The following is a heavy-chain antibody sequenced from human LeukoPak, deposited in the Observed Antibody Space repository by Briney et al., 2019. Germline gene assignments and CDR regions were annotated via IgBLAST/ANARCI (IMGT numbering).Heavy chain of an antibody. J-gene: IGHJ6*03. V-gene: IGHV1-69*05. CDR3: ARSGQQLVPPYYYYYMDV. D-gene: IGHD6-13*01. CDR1: GGTFSSYA. CDR2: IIPIFGTA. Sequence: SVKVSCKASGGTFSSYAISWVRQAPGQGLEWMGRIIPIFGTANYAQKFQGRVTITTDEPTSTAYMELSSMRSEDTAVYYCARSGQQLVPPYYYYYMDVWDKGTTVTVSS.